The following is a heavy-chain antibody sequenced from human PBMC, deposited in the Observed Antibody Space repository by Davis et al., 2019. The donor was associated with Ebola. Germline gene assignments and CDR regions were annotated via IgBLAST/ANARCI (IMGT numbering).Heavy chain of an antibody. CDR3: ARELGCYYDGGAYYCGMDV. CDR2: IYHSGTT. D-gene: IGHD3-22*01. J-gene: IGHJ6*02. V-gene: IGHV4-38-2*02. CDR1: AGSISSGSY. Sequence: MPSETLSPTCTLSAGSISSGSYWGWIRQPPGKGLEWIGTIYHSGTTYHNPSLKSRVSMSVDTSKNQFSLRLSSVTAADTAVYYCARELGCYYDGGAYYCGMDVWGQGTTVTVSS.